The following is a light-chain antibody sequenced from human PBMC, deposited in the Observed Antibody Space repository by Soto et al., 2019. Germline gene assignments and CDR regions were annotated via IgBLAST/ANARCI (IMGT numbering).Light chain of an antibody. CDR1: QSVTRN. J-gene: IGKJ5*01. V-gene: IGKV3-15*01. CDR2: HAS. Sequence: EIVLTQSPVILSVSPGESATLSCRASQSVTRNLAWYQQIPGQAPRLLVYHASVRATGIPARFSGSGSGTEFSLTISNLQSEDFAVYFCQQYNAWPPITFGQGTRLEIK. CDR3: QQYNAWPPIT.